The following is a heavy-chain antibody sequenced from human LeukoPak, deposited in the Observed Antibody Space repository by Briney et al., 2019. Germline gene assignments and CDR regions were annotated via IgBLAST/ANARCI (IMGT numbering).Heavy chain of an antibody. Sequence: GGSLRLSCAVSGFTFKLYWMHWVRQAPGKGPVWVSRINDDGSGDDAKNMLFLQMNSLRAEDTAVYYCVRGGPSTWSWGQGTLVTVSS. CDR2: INDDGS. CDR1: GFTFKLYW. D-gene: IGHD2-15*01. V-gene: IGHV3-74*01. CDR3: VRGGPSTWS. J-gene: IGHJ5*02.